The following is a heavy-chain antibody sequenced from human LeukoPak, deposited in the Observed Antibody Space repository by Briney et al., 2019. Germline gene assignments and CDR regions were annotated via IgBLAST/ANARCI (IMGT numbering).Heavy chain of an antibody. CDR1: RLTFSSYS. Sequence: GGTLRLSCAASRLTFSSYSMNWVRQAPGKGLEWISYISSGSSTIYYADSVKGRFTISRDNAKNSLYLHLSSLRAEDTAVYYCARSGSSYDGSQSWFDYWGQGTLVTVSS. J-gene: IGHJ4*02. CDR3: ARSGSSYDGSQSWFDY. V-gene: IGHV3-48*01. CDR2: ISSGSSTI. D-gene: IGHD3-22*01.